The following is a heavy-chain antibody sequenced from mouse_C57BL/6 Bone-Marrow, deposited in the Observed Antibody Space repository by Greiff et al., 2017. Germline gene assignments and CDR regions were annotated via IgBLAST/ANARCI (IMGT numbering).Heavy chain of an antibody. CDR1: GYTFTSYW. Sequence: QVQLQQPGAELVKPGASVKLSCKASGYTFTSYWMHWVKQRPGRGLEWIGRIDPNCGGTKYNEQFKSKATLTVDKPSSKAYMQLNSQTSEDSAVYYCARGGITTVVADYYAMDYWGQGTSVTVSS. J-gene: IGHJ4*01. CDR2: IDPNCGGT. V-gene: IGHV1-72*01. CDR3: ARGGITTVVADYYAMDY. D-gene: IGHD1-1*01.